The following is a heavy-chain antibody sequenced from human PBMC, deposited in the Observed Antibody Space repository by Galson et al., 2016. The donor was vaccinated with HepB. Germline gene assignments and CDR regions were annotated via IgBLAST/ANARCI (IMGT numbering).Heavy chain of an antibody. CDR1: GDTFTSYA. Sequence: SVKVSCKASGDTFTSYAIHWVRQAPGQRLEWMGWINAANGNAKYSPKFQDRVTISRDASASTVYVELSSLTSEDTAVYYCAKEETSSWSRVNWFDPWGQGTLVTVSS. D-gene: IGHD6-13*01. V-gene: IGHV1-3*01. CDR2: INAANGNA. CDR3: AKEETSSWSRVNWFDP. J-gene: IGHJ5*02.